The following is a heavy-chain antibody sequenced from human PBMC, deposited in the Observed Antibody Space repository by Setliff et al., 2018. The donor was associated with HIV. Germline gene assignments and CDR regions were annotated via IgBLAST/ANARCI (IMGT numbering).Heavy chain of an antibody. CDR2: MNTDGSST. D-gene: IGHD6-13*01. CDR3: VRGGFGTGLDY. J-gene: IGHJ4*02. V-gene: IGHV3-74*01. Sequence: PGGSLRLSCAASGFTFSSYWMHWVRQAPGKGLVWIFGMNTDGSSTRYADSVKGRFTISRDNAKNMLYLQMNSLSADDTAVYYCVRGGFGTGLDYWGLGALVTVSS. CDR1: GFTFSSYW.